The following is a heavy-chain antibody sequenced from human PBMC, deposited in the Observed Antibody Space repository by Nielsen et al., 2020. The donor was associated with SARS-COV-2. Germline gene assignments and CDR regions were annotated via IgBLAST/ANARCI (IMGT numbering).Heavy chain of an antibody. D-gene: IGHD6-6*01. J-gene: IGHJ6*02. V-gene: IGHV1-2*04. CDR2: INPNSGGT. CDR1: GYTFTGYY. CDR3: ARDPARPNLSYGMDV. Sequence: ASVKVSCKASGYTFTGYYMHWVRQAPGQGLEWMGWINPNSGGTNYAQKFQGWVTMTRDTSISTAYMELSSLRSEDTAVYYCARDPARPNLSYGMDVWGQGTTVTVSS.